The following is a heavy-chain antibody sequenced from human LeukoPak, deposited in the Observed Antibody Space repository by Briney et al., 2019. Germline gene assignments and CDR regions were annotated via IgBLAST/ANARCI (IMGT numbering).Heavy chain of an antibody. Sequence: GGSLRLSCAASGFSFDDYAMHWVRQAPGKGLERVSGISWHSGRIAYADSVRGRFTISRGNAKNSLSLQMNSLRDDDTAVYYCAKDAYGGATFFYYMDVWGKGTTVIVSS. J-gene: IGHJ6*03. D-gene: IGHD2/OR15-2a*01. V-gene: IGHV3-9*01. CDR3: AKDAYGGATFFYYMDV. CDR2: ISWHSGRI. CDR1: GFSFDDYA.